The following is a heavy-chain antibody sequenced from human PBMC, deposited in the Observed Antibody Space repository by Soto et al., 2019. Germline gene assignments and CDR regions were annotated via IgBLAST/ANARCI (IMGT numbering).Heavy chain of an antibody. CDR2: ISGSGGST. D-gene: IGHD6-19*01. V-gene: IGHV3-23*01. J-gene: IGHJ4*02. Sequence: EVQLLESGGGLVQPGGSLRLSCAASEFTFSSYAMSWVRQAPGKGLEGVSAISGSGGSTYYAASVKGRFTISRDNSKNTLYLQGNGVRAEDTAVYCCAGRSSGWSLDDWGQGTLVTVCS. CDR3: AGRSSGWSLDD. CDR1: EFTFSSYA.